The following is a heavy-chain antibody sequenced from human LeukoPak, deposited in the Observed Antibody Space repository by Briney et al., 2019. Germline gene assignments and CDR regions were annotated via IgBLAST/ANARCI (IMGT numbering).Heavy chain of an antibody. Sequence: IGYIYYSGSINYTPSLKSRVTISVDTSKNQFSLKLSSVTAADTAVYYCASSYSSGWYLLISWGQGTLVTVSS. CDR2: IYYSGSI. D-gene: IGHD6-19*01. CDR3: ASSYSSGWYLLIS. J-gene: IGHJ4*02. V-gene: IGHV4-59*08.